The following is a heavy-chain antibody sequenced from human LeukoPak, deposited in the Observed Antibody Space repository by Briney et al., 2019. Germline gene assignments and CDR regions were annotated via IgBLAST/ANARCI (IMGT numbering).Heavy chain of an antibody. J-gene: IGHJ5*02. V-gene: IGHV3-74*01. CDR1: GFTFSTAW. D-gene: IGHD3-10*01. CDR2: INGDGRRI. CDR3: VRDLPRTSGP. Sequence: PGGSLRLSCVVSGFTFSTAWMHWARQTPGKGLVWVSHINGDGRRINYADDVKGRFTISRDNAKNTLYLQMNSLRVEDTAVYYCVRDLPRTSGPWGQGTLVTVSS.